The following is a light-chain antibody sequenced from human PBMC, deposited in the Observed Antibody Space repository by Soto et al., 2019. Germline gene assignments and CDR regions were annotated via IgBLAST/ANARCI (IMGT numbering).Light chain of an antibody. Sequence: DIQLTQSPSTLSASVVYRVTITFRASQTISTFLAWYQQKPGKAPHLLIYGASSLQSGVPSRFSGSGSGTEFTLSISSLQPDDLGTYYCQQYIGLWTFGQGTKVDIK. CDR1: QTISTF. CDR2: GAS. J-gene: IGKJ1*01. V-gene: IGKV1-5*01. CDR3: QQYIGLWT.